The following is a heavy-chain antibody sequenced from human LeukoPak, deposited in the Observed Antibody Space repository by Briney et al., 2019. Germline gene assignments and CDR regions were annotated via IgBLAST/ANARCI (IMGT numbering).Heavy chain of an antibody. D-gene: IGHD6-13*01. CDR3: ARSLRAGVDY. Sequence: GGSLRLSCAASGFTFSSYWMSWVRQAPGKGLEWVSSISSSRSYIYYADSVKGRFTISRDNAKNSLYLQMNSLRAEDTAVYYCARSLRAGVDYWGQGTLVTVSS. CDR2: ISSSRSYI. V-gene: IGHV3-21*01. J-gene: IGHJ4*02. CDR1: GFTFSSYW.